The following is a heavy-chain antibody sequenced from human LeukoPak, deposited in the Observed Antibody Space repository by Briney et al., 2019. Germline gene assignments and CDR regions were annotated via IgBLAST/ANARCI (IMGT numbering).Heavy chain of an antibody. J-gene: IGHJ4*02. Sequence: SVKVSCKASGGTFSSYAISWVRQAPGQGLEWMGGIIPIFGTANYAQKFQGRVTITADESTSTAYMELSSLRSEDTAVYYCARGFSFYYDSSGYYYADYFDYWGQGTLATVSS. CDR2: IIPIFGTA. CDR1: GGTFSSYA. D-gene: IGHD3-22*01. V-gene: IGHV1-69*13. CDR3: ARGFSFYYDSSGYYYADYFDY.